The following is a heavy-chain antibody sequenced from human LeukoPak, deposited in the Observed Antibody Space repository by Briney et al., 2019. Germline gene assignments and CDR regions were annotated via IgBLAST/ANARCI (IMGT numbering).Heavy chain of an antibody. V-gene: IGHV4-34*01. CDR3: ARGRPYYYDSSGYYGYYYMDV. CDR1: GGSFSGYY. D-gene: IGHD3-22*01. Sequence: SETLSLTCAVYGGSFSGYYWSWIRQPPGKGLEWIGEINHSGSTNYNPSLKSRVTISVDTSKNQFSLKLSSVTAADTAVYYCARGRPYYYDSSGYYGYYYMDVWGKGTTVTVS. CDR2: INHSGST. J-gene: IGHJ6*03.